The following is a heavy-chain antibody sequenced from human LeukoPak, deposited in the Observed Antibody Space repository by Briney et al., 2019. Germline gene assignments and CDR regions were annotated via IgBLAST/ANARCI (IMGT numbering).Heavy chain of an antibody. Sequence: GESLKISCKISGYTLTKYCIGLARQIPGKVLEWMGIINPYDFDTQYSPSSHGHVIISVDRSITTSYLQWSSLEASYSAMYYCSITGHSDNWEYFWGQGTLVTVSS. D-gene: IGHD1-14*01. V-gene: IGHV5-51*01. CDR1: GYTLTKYC. CDR3: SITGHSDNWEYF. J-gene: IGHJ4*02. CDR2: INPYDFDT.